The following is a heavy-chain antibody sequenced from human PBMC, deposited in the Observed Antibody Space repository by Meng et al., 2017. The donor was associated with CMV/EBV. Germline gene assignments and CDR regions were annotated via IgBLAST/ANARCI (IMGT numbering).Heavy chain of an antibody. J-gene: IGHJ6*02. Sequence: GESLKISCTASGFTFGDYAMSWVRQAPGKGLEWVGFIRSKAYGGTTEYAASVKDRFTISRDDSKSIAYLQMNSLKTEDTAVYYCTTGIAVAGSFYYYGMDVWGQGTTVTVSS. D-gene: IGHD6-19*01. CDR3: TTGIAVAGSFYYYGMDV. V-gene: IGHV3-49*04. CDR1: GFTFGDYA. CDR2: IRSKAYGGTT.